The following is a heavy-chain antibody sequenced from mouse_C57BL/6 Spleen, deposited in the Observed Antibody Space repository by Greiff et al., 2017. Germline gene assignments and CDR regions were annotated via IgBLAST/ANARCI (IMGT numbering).Heavy chain of an antibody. CDR2: IYPGNSDT. V-gene: IGHV1-5*01. CDR3: SYSNYVDYFAY. CDR1: GYTFTSYW. D-gene: IGHD2-5*01. J-gene: IGHJ2*01. Sequence: VQLKQSGTVLARPGASVKMSCKTSGYTFTSYWMHWVKQRPGQGLEWIGAIYPGNSDTNYNQKFKGKDKLTAVTSASTAYMELSSLTTEDSAVYYCSYSNYVDYFAYWGQGTTLTVSS.